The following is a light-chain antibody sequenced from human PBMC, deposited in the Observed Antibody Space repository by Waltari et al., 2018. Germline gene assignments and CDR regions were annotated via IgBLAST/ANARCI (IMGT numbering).Light chain of an antibody. CDR3: QQSYSTPRT. J-gene: IGKJ2*01. CDR1: QSISNY. Sequence: DIQMTQSPSSLSTSVGDRVTITCRASQSISNYLNWYQQKPGKAPRFLIYAASTLQSGVPSRFSGSGSGTDFTLTISSLQPEDFVTYYCQQSYSTPRTFGQGTRLEIK. V-gene: IGKV1-39*01. CDR2: AAS.